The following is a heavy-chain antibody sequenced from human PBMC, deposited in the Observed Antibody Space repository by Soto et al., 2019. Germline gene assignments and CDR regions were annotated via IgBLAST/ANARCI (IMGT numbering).Heavy chain of an antibody. Sequence: SETLSLTCAVYGGSFSGYYWSWIRQPPGKRLEWIGEINHSGSTNYNPSLKSRVTISVDTSKNQFSLKLSSVTAADTAVYYCASSSPYYGSGSSYYYYMDVWGKGTTVTVSS. J-gene: IGHJ6*03. CDR1: GGSFSGYY. D-gene: IGHD3-10*01. CDR2: INHSGST. V-gene: IGHV4-34*01. CDR3: ASSSPYYGSGSSYYYYMDV.